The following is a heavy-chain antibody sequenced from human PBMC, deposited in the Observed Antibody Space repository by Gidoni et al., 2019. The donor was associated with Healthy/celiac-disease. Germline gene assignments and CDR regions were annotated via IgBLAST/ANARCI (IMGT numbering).Heavy chain of an antibody. D-gene: IGHD3-10*01. CDR3: AKDRYYGSGRMYYFDY. CDR2: ISGSGGST. J-gene: IGHJ4*02. V-gene: IGHV3-23*01. CDR1: GVTFSSHA. Sequence: EVQLLESGGGLVQPVGSLRLSCEASGVTFSSHAMSWVRQAPGRGLEWVSAISGSGGSTYYADTEKGRFTISRDNSKTTLYLQMNSLRAEDTAVYYCAKDRYYGSGRMYYFDYWGQGTLVTVSS.